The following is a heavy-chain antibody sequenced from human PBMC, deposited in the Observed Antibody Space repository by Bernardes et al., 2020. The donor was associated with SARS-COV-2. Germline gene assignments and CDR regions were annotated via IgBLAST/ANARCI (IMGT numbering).Heavy chain of an antibody. CDR2: MNMDGSTK. Sequence: GSLRLPCAASGFAFSSHWMHWVRQDAGKGLVWLSRMNMDGSTKDYVASVKGRFTISRDNAKNTLYLQMNNLRLDDRAVYYCVRGSPPGISGGPWTSEYWGQGTLVTVSS. CDR1: GFAFSSHW. J-gene: IGHJ4*02. CDR3: VRGSPPGISGGPWTSEY. D-gene: IGHD3-3*02. V-gene: IGHV3-74*01.